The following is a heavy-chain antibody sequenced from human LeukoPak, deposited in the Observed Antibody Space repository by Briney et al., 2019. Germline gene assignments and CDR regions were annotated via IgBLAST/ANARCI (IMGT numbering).Heavy chain of an antibody. D-gene: IGHD1-26*01. V-gene: IGHV3-7*01. CDR1: GFTFTSYA. J-gene: IGHJ4*02. CDR2: IKPDGTEQ. CDR3: ARDRQGGIDDY. Sequence: GGSLRLSCATSGFTFTSYAMTWVRQAPGKGLEWVANIKPDGTEQYYAASLKGRFTISRDNAKNSLYLQVNSLRVEDTAVYYCARDRQGGIDDYWGQGTLVTVSS.